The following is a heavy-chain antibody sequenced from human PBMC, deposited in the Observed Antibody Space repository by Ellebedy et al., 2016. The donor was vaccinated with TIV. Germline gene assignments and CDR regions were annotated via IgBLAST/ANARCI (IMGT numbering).Heavy chain of an antibody. V-gene: IGHV3-74*01. CDR3: AKDIHVLVDY. J-gene: IGHJ4*02. D-gene: IGHD5/OR15-5a*01. Sequence: GGSLRLSXAVSGFTLRDYWMHWVRQAPGKGLVWVSRSNIAGSSTYYADSVKGRFTISRDNAKNTVYLQMNSLRVEDTAVYYCAKDIHVLVDYWGQGTLVTVPS. CDR2: SNIAGSST. CDR1: GFTLRDYW.